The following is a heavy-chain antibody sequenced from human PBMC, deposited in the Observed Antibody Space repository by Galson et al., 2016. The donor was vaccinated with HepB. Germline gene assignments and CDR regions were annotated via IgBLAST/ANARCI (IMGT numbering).Heavy chain of an antibody. J-gene: IGHJ4*02. Sequence: QSGAEVKKAGESLRISCQGSGYSFTSYWITWVRQMPGKSLEWMGKIDPSDSYNKHSPSVHGHVTISADTSINTAYLQWSSLKASDTALYFCARVSDGGANWDFFDYWGQGTQVAVSS. D-gene: IGHD1-1*01. CDR3: ARVSDGGANWDFFDY. CDR2: IDPSDSYN. V-gene: IGHV5-10-1*01. CDR1: GYSFTSYW.